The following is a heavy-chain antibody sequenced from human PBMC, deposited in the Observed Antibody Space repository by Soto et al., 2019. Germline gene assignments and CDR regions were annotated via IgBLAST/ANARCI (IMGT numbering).Heavy chain of an antibody. CDR2: IKSKTDGGTT. CDR3: TTGSGGWSQGGFDP. D-gene: IGHD6-19*01. Sequence: EVQLVESGGGLVKPGGSLRLSCAASGFTFSNAWMSWVRQAPGKGLEWVGRIKSKTDGGTTDYAAPVKGRFTISREDSKNTLYLQMNSLKTEDTAVYYCTTGSGGWSQGGFDPWGQGTLVTVSS. V-gene: IGHV3-15*01. J-gene: IGHJ5*02. CDR1: GFTFSNAW.